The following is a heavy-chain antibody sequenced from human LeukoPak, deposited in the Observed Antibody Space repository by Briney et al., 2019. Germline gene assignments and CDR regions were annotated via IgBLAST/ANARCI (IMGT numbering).Heavy chain of an antibody. J-gene: IGHJ6*03. CDR2: ISSSSSTI. D-gene: IGHD3-9*01. CDR1: GFTFSSYS. CDR3: ARDRGLYYDILTGYPHPYYYMDV. V-gene: IGHV3-48*01. Sequence: PGGSLRLSCAASGFTFSSYSMNWVRQAPGKGLEWVSYISSSSSTIYYADSVKGRFTISRDNAKNSLYLQMNSLRAEDTAVYYCARDRGLYYDILTGYPHPYYYMDVWGKGTTVTVSS.